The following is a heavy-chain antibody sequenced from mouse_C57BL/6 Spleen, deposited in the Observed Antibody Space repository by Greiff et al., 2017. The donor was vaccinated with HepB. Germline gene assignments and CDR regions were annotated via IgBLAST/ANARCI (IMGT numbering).Heavy chain of an antibody. Sequence: QVQLQQSGAELVKPGASVKISCKASGYTFTDYYINWVKQRPGQGLEWIGKIGPGSGSTYYNEKFKGKATLTADKSSSTAYMQLSSLTSEDSAVYFCSRSDYYGSSYGYFDVWGTGTTVTVSS. CDR2: IGPGSGST. V-gene: IGHV1-77*01. D-gene: IGHD1-1*01. CDR1: GYTFTDYY. CDR3: SRSDYYGSSYGYFDV. J-gene: IGHJ1*03.